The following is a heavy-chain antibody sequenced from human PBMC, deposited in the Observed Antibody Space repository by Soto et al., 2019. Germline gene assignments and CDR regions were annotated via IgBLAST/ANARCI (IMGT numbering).Heavy chain of an antibody. Sequence: PGESLKISCKGSGYSFTSYWISWVRQMPGKGLEWMGRIDPSDSYTNYSPSFQGHVTISADKSISTAYLQWSSLKASDTAMYYCARGHKLLITIDPWGQGTLVTVSS. CDR2: IDPSDSYT. CDR3: ARGHKLLITIDP. CDR1: GYSFTSYW. J-gene: IGHJ5*02. V-gene: IGHV5-10-1*01. D-gene: IGHD2-15*01.